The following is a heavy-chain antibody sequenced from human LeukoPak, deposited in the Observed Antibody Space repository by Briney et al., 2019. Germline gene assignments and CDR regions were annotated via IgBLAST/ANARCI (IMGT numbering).Heavy chain of an antibody. CDR3: GSSDSYGREAFDI. D-gene: IGHD5-18*01. J-gene: IGHJ3*02. CDR1: GYTFTNYA. CDR2: INASNGNT. V-gene: IGHV1-3*01. Sequence: GASVTVSFKASGYTFTNYAMHWVRQAPGQRLEWMGWINASNGNTKYSQKFQGRVTITRDTSASTAYMELSSLRSEDTAVYYCGSSDSYGREAFDIWGQGTMVTVSS.